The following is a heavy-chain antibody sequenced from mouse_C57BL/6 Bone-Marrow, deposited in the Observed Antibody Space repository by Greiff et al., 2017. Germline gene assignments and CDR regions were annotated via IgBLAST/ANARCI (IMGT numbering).Heavy chain of an antibody. J-gene: IGHJ2*01. V-gene: IGHV1-59*01. CDR1: GYTFTSYW. CDR2: IDPSDSYT. D-gene: IGHD1-1*02. CDR3: ARWWSGLDY. Sequence: QVQLQQPGAELVRPGPSVKLSCTASGYTFTSYWMHWVKQRPGQGLEWIGVIDPSDSYTNYNQKFTGQATFTVDTSSSTAYMQHSSLTSEDSAVCYCARWWSGLDYWGQGTTLTVSS.